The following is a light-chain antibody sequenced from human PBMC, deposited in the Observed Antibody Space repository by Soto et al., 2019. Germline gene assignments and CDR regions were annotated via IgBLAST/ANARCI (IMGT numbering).Light chain of an antibody. V-gene: IGLV2-23*01. CDR3: CSYAGSSTWM. Sequence: QSALTQPASVSGSPGQSITISCTGTSSDVGSYNLVSWYQQHPGKAPKIIIYDDTKRPSGVSNRFSGSKFDNTASLTISGLQAEDEADYHCCSYAGSSTWMFGGGTKLTVL. CDR1: SSDVGSYNL. J-gene: IGLJ3*02. CDR2: DDT.